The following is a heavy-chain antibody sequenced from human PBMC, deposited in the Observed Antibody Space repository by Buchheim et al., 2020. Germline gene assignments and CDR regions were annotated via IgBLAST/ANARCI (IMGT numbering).Heavy chain of an antibody. CDR1: GGSFSGYY. D-gene: IGHD5-18*01. CDR3: ARERIQLWFGGNWFDP. Sequence: QVQLQQWGAGLLKPSETLSLTCAVYGGSFSGYYWSWIRQPPGKGLEWIGEINHSGSTNYNPSLKSRVTISVDTSKNQFSLKLSSVTAADTAVYYCARERIQLWFGGNWFDPWGQGTL. J-gene: IGHJ5*02. V-gene: IGHV4-34*01. CDR2: INHSGST.